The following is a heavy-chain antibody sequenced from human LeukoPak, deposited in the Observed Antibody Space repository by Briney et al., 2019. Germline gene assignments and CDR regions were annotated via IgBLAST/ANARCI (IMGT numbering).Heavy chain of an antibody. Sequence: GGSLRLSCAASVLTFSIYAMSWVPHAPGKGLEWVTSISGSGGSPNSADSVKGRFTNSRDNSKNTLYLKMNRLRAEDTAVYYCAKATPYDILTGRRRYYFDYWGQGTLVTVSS. D-gene: IGHD3-9*01. V-gene: IGHV3-23*01. CDR2: ISGSGGSP. CDR3: AKATPYDILTGRRRYYFDY. CDR1: VLTFSIYA. J-gene: IGHJ4*02.